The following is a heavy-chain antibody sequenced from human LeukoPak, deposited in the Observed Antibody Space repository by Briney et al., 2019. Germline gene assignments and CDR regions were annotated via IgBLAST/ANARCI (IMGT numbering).Heavy chain of an antibody. Sequence: SETLSLTCTVSGGSISSGSYYWSWIRQPAGKGLEWIGRIYTSGSTNYNPSLKSRVTISVDTSKNQFSLKLSSVTAADTAVYYCAREELLSNYYYYGMGVWGQGTTVTVSS. CDR1: GGSISSGSYY. V-gene: IGHV4-61*02. CDR2: IYTSGST. D-gene: IGHD2-15*01. J-gene: IGHJ6*02. CDR3: AREELLSNYYYYGMGV.